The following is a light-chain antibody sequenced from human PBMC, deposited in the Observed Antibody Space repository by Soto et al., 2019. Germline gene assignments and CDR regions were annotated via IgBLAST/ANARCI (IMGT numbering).Light chain of an antibody. V-gene: IGKV3-15*01. CDR2: GAS. CDR1: QSVSSN. J-gene: IGKJ2*01. CDR3: QQYNNWPYT. Sequence: EIVMTQSPATLSVSPGERATLSCRASQSVSSNLAWYQQNPGQAPRLLIYGASTRATGIPARFSGSGSGTEFTLTISSLQSEEFAVYYCQQYNNWPYTFGQGTKLESK.